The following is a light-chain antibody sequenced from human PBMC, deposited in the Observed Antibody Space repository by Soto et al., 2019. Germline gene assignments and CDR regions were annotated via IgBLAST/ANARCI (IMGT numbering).Light chain of an antibody. CDR1: QSVSSY. J-gene: IGKJ1*01. CDR2: DAS. V-gene: IGKV3-11*01. CDR3: QQRSDWSRT. Sequence: EIVLTQSPATLSSSPGERATISCRASQSVSSYLGWYQQKPGQAPRLLIYDASNRATGIPARFSGSGSGTDFTLTSSSLEPEDFAVYYCQQRSDWSRTFGQGTKVDI.